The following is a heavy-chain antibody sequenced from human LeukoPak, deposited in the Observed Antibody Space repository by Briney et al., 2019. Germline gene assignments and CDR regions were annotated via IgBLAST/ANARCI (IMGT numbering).Heavy chain of an antibody. CDR2: INAGNGNT. CDR3: ARVPRDYYDY. Sequence: ASVKVSCKASGYTFTSYAMHWVRQAPGQRLEWMGWINAGNGNTKYSQKFQGRVTITRDTSTSTAYMELRSLRSDDTAVYYCARVPRDYYDYWGQGTLVTVSS. V-gene: IGHV1-3*01. CDR1: GYTFTSYA. J-gene: IGHJ4*02.